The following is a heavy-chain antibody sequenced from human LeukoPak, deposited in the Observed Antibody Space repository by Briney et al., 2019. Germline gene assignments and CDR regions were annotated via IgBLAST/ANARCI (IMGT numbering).Heavy chain of an antibody. J-gene: IGHJ6*03. V-gene: IGHV3-30*03. CDR3: ARDDRVGGILGYMDV. D-gene: IGHD3-16*01. Sequence: PGGSLRLSCAASGFSFSSYGMHWVRQAPGKGLEWVAVISYDGSNKYYADSVKGRFTISRDNSKNTLYLQVNSLRAEDTAVYYCARDDRVGGILGYMDVWGKGTTVTVS. CDR2: ISYDGSNK. CDR1: GFSFSSYG.